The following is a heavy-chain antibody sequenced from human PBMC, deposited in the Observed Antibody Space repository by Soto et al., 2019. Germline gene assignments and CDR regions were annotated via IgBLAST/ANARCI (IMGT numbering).Heavy chain of an antibody. D-gene: IGHD4-4*01. CDR3: ARSMTTVTTDGAFDI. CDR1: GYSFTTYW. J-gene: IGHJ3*02. V-gene: IGHV5-51*01. CDR2: IYPGDSDT. Sequence: HGESLKISCKGSGYSFTTYWIGWVRQMPGKGLEWMGIIYPGDSDTRYSPSFQGQVTISADKSINTAYLQWSSLKASDTAMYYCARSMTTVTTDGAFDIWGQGTMVTVSS.